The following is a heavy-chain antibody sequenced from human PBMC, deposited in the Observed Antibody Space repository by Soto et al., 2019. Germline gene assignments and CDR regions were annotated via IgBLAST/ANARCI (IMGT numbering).Heavy chain of an antibody. V-gene: IGHV3-33*01. J-gene: IGHJ4*02. Sequence: GGSLRLSCAASGFTFSSYGMHWVRQAPGKGLEGVAVIWYDGSNKYYADSVKGRFTISRDNSKNTLYLQMNSLRAEDTAVYYCARDGIGYYYDSSGHTGFDYWGQGTLVTVSS. CDR1: GFTFSSYG. CDR3: ARDGIGYYYDSSGHTGFDY. CDR2: IWYDGSNK. D-gene: IGHD3-22*01.